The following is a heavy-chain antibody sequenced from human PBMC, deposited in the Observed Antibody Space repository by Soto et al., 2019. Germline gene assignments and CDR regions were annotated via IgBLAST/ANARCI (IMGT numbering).Heavy chain of an antibody. J-gene: IGHJ5*02. CDR1: GVSISSYY. V-gene: IGHV4-59*01. CDR3: ARELFGRSVWFDP. CDR2: IYYSGST. Sequence: SETLSLTCTVSGVSISSYYWSWIRQPPGKGLEWIGYIYYSGSTNYNPSLKSRVTISVGTSKNQFSLKLSSVTAADTAVYYCARELFGRSVWFDPWGQGTLVTVS. D-gene: IGHD3-10*01.